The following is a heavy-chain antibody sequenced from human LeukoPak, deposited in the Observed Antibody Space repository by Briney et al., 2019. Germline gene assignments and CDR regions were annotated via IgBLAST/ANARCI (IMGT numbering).Heavy chain of an antibody. J-gene: IGHJ5*02. Sequence: GGSLRLSCAASEFTFSSYSINWVRQAPGKGLEWVSSISSSSDYIYYADSVKGRFTISRDNAKNSLYLQMNSLRDEDTAVYYCARQRGNWFDLWGQGTLVTVSS. CDR3: ARQRGNWFDL. D-gene: IGHD3-10*01. CDR1: EFTFSSYS. CDR2: ISSSSDYI. V-gene: IGHV3-21*01.